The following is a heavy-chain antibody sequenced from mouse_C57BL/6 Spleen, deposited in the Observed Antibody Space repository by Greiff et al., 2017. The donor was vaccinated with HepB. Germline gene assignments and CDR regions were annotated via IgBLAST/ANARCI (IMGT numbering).Heavy chain of an antibody. D-gene: IGHD2-3*01. CDR2: INPSNGGT. CDR1: GYTFTSYW. CDR3: AREGYDAPFAY. V-gene: IGHV1-53*01. Sequence: VQLQQSGTELVKPGASVKLSCKASGYTFTSYWMHWVKQRPGQGLEWIGNINPSNGGTNYNEKFKSKATLTVDKASSTVYLQLSSLTSEDSAVYYCAREGYDAPFAYWGQGTLVTVSA. J-gene: IGHJ3*01.